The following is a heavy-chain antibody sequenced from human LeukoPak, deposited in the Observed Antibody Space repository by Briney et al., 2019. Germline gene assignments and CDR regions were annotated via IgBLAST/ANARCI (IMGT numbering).Heavy chain of an antibody. CDR2: ITGSGDTT. CDR1: GFIFRNYA. J-gene: IGHJ4*02. V-gene: IGHV3-23*01. D-gene: IGHD3-9*01. Sequence: PGGSLRLSCAASGFIFRNYAMSWVRQAPGKGLEWVSAITGSGDTTYYADSVKGRFTISRDNSKNTLYVKMNTLRAEDTAVYYCAKWGDYDILTGYYVSDFWGQGTLVTVSP. CDR3: AKWGDYDILTGYYVSDF.